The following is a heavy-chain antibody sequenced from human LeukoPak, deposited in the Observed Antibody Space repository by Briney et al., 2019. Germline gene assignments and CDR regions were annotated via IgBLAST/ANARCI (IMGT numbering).Heavy chain of an antibody. CDR1: GGTFSSYA. D-gene: IGHD3-3*01. J-gene: IGHJ6*03. CDR2: ISAYNGNT. CDR3: AREGREYDFWSGYSYYYYYMDV. Sequence: ASVKVSCKASGGTFSSYAISWVRQAPGQGLEWMGWISAYNGNTNYAQKLQGRVTMTTDTSTSTAYMELRSLRSDDTAVYYCAREGREYDFWSGYSYYYYYMDVWGKGTTVTVSS. V-gene: IGHV1-18*01.